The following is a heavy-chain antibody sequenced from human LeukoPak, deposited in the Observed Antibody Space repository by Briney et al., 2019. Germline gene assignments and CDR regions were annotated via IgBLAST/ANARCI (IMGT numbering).Heavy chain of an antibody. CDR3: ARISVDTAMAPGWYFDL. V-gene: IGHV1-18*01. Sequence: GASVKVSCKASGYTFTSYGISWVRQAPGQGREWMGWISAYNGNTNYAQKLQGRVTMTTDTSTSTAHMELRSLRSDDTAVSYCARISVDTAMAPGWYFDLWGRGTLVTVSS. CDR2: ISAYNGNT. D-gene: IGHD5-18*01. J-gene: IGHJ2*01. CDR1: GYTFTSYG.